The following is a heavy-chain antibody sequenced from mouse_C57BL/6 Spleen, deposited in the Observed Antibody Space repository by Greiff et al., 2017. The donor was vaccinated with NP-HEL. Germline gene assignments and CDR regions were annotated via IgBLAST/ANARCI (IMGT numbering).Heavy chain of an antibody. V-gene: IGHV1-64*01. Sequence: QVQLQRPGAELVKPGASVKLSCKASGYTFTSYWMHWVKQRPGQGLEWIGMIHPNSGSTNYNEKFKSKATLTVDKSSSTAYMQLSSLTSEDSAVYYCARGITTVVEYYFDYWGQGTTLTVSS. J-gene: IGHJ2*01. CDR3: ARGITTVVEYYFDY. D-gene: IGHD1-1*01. CDR1: GYTFTSYW. CDR2: IHPNSGST.